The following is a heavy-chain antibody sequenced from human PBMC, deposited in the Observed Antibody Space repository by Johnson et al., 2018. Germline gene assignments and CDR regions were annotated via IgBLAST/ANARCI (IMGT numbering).Heavy chain of an antibody. J-gene: IGHJ1*01. D-gene: IGHD3-9*01. CDR3: AKDGRLLRYFDWAFIFQH. Sequence: EVQLLESGGGVVQPGRSLRLSCAASGFTFSSYSMNWVRQAPGKGLEWVSYLSSSSSTIYYADSVKGRFTISRENSKNTLYLQMNSLRAEDTAVYYCAKDGRLLRYFDWAFIFQHWGQGTLVTVSS. V-gene: IGHV3-48*01. CDR2: LSSSSSTI. CDR1: GFTFSSYS.